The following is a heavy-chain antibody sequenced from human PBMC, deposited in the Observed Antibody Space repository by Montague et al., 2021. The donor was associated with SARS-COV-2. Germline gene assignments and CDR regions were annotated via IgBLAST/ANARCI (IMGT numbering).Heavy chain of an antibody. D-gene: IGHD4/OR15-4a*01. CDR3: ATLTQSNGDF. Sequence: SETLSLTCTVSSDSINSYYWGWIRQPPGPRLEWHGYVYSSGTTNYNHTPNSRIAISVDTSKNQFSLRLDSVTAADTAIYYCATLTQSNGDFWGQGAMVTVS. V-gene: IGHV4-4*08. CDR1: SDSINSYY. CDR2: VYSSGTT. J-gene: IGHJ4*02.